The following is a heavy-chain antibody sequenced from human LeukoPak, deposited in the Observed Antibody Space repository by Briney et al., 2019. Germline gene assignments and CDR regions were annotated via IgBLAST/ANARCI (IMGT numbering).Heavy chain of an antibody. CDR1: GYTFTSYY. Sequence: GASVKVSCKASGYTFTSYYMHWVRQAPGQGLEWMGIINPSGGSTSYAQKFQGRVTMTRDTSTSTVYMELSSLRSEDTAVYYCARNRYYYDSSGYYSSYYFDYWGQGTLVTVSS. D-gene: IGHD3-22*01. J-gene: IGHJ4*02. CDR3: ARNRYYYDSSGYYSSYYFDY. V-gene: IGHV1-46*01. CDR2: INPSGGST.